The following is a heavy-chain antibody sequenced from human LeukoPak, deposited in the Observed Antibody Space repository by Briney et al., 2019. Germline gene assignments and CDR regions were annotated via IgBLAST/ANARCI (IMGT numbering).Heavy chain of an antibody. D-gene: IGHD4-23*01. CDR2: IYTTGST. J-gene: IGHJ1*01. CDR1: GGSINSGSYY. CDR3: ARAYGGNSQYFQH. V-gene: IGHV4-61*02. Sequence: SETLSLTCTVSGGSINSGSYYWNWIRQPAGKGLEWIGRIYTTGSTDYNPSLKSRVTISLDTSKNQFSLKLSSVTAADTAVYYCARAYGGNSQYFQHWGQGTLVTVSS.